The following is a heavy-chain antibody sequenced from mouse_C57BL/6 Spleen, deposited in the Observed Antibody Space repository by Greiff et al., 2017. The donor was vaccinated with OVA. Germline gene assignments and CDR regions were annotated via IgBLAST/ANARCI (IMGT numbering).Heavy chain of an antibody. CDR2: INYDGSST. CDR1: GFTFSDYY. Sequence: EVMLVESEGGLVQPGRSMKLSCTASGFTFSDYYMAWVRQVPEKGLEWVANINYDGSSTYYLDSLKSRFIISRDNAKNILYLQMSSLKSEDTATYYCARDGSNYWYFDVWGTGTTVTVSS. V-gene: IGHV5-16*01. J-gene: IGHJ1*03. D-gene: IGHD1-1*01. CDR3: ARDGSNYWYFDV.